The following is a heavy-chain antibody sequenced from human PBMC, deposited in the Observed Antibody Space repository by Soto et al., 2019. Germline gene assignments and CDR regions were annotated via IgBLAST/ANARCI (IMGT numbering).Heavy chain of an antibody. CDR3: AKDQGIAASHGID. V-gene: IGHV3-30*18. CDR2: ISNDGSDK. CDR1: GFTFDNYG. Sequence: QVQLVESGGGVVQPGRSLRLSCAASGFTFDNYGMHWVRQAPGKGLEWVAAISNDGSDKYYADSVKGRLTISRDNSKNPVYLQMNGLRAEYKAVYYCAKDQGIAASHGIDWGQGTMVTVSS. D-gene: IGHD6-13*01. J-gene: IGHJ3*01.